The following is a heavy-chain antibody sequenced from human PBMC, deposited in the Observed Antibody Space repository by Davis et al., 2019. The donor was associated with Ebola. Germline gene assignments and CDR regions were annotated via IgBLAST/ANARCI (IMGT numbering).Heavy chain of an antibody. V-gene: IGHV3-33*01. J-gene: IGHJ6*03. CDR2: IWYDGSNK. Sequence: GESLKISCAASGFTFSTYGMHWVRQAPDKGLEWVAIIWYDGSNKYFADSVKGRFTISRDNSKNTQYLEMNSLRAEDTAVYYCARDRGDYYYMDVWGKGTTVTVSS. CDR1: GFTFSTYG. CDR3: ARDRGDYYYMDV.